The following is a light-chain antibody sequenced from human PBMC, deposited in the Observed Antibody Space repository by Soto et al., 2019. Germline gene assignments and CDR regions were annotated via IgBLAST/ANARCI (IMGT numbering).Light chain of an antibody. CDR3: QSYDTMLSGPGV. CDR1: SFNIGAGYD. CDR2: NNI. V-gene: IGLV1-40*01. Sequence: QSVLTQPPSVSGAPGQRVTISCTGSSFNIGAGYDVHWYQQLPGTAPKLLIYNNITRPSGVPDRFSGSKSGTSASLAITGLQPEDEADYYCQSYDTMLSGPGVFGGGTKLTVL. J-gene: IGLJ2*01.